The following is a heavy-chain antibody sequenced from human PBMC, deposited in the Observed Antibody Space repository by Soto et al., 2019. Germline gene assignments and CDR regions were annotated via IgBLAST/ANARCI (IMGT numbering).Heavy chain of an antibody. CDR1: GGSISSSSYY. D-gene: IGHD6-19*01. V-gene: IGHV4-39*01. CDR3: ARQPRVIAVAGTGWFDP. Sequence: SSETLSFTCTVSGGSISSSSYYWGWIRQPPGKGLEWIGSIYYSGSTYYNPSLKSRVTISVDTSKNQFSLKLSSVTAADTAVYYCARQPRVIAVAGTGWFDPWGQGTLVTVSS. J-gene: IGHJ5*02. CDR2: IYYSGST.